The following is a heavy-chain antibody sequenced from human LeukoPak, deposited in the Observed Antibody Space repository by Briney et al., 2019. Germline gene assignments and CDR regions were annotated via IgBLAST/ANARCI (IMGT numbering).Heavy chain of an antibody. CDR1: GGSISSYY. V-gene: IGHV4-59*06. Sequence: SETLSLTCTVSGGSISSYYWSWIRQPPGKGLEWIGYIYYSGSTYYNPSLKSRVTISVDTSKNQFSLKLSSVIAADTAVYYCATGEDSSGYIDAFDIWGQGTMVTVSS. CDR3: ATGEDSSGYIDAFDI. J-gene: IGHJ3*02. CDR2: IYYSGST. D-gene: IGHD3-22*01.